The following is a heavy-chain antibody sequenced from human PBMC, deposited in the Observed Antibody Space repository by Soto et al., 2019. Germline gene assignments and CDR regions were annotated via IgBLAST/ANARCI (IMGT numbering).Heavy chain of an antibody. D-gene: IGHD3-16*01. V-gene: IGHV1-69*02. CDR1: GTIFSSYT. Sequence: QVQLVQSGAEVKKPGSSVRVSCKASGTIFSSYTISWVRQAPGQGLEWRGRIIPILGETNSAQKFQGRVTLTADESTNTTYTELNCLRVRHTNVYNRASGLGGSMDAWGQETTATVS. J-gene: IGHJ6*02. CDR2: IIPILGET. CDR3: ASGLGGSMDA.